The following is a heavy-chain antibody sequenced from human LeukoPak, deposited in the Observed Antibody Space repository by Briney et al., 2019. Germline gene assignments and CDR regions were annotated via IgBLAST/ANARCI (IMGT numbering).Heavy chain of an antibody. J-gene: IGHJ4*02. CDR3: ARYGDSRTGYDY. CDR2: ISSSSSYI. Sequence: PGGSLRLSCAASGFTFSSYSMNWVRQAPGKGLEWVSSISSSSSYIYYADSVKGRLTISRDNAKNSLYLQMNSLRAEDTAVYYCARYGDSRTGYDYWGQGTLVTVSS. D-gene: IGHD3/OR15-3a*01. CDR1: GFTFSSYS. V-gene: IGHV3-21*01.